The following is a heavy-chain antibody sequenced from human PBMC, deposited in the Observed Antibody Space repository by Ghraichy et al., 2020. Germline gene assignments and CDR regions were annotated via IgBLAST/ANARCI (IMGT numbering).Heavy chain of an antibody. V-gene: IGHV4-4*07. CDR2: IYTSGSA. J-gene: IGHJ6*03. CDR1: NGSISNYY. CDR3: ARDRSSIHVIVPAYYMDV. D-gene: IGHD3-3*01. Sequence: SETLSLTCTVSNGSISNYYWSWVRQPAGKGLEWIGRIYTSGSANYNPSLKSRVTMSVDTSKNQFSLKLSSVTAADTAVYYCARDRSSIHVIVPAYYMDVWGKGTTVTVSS.